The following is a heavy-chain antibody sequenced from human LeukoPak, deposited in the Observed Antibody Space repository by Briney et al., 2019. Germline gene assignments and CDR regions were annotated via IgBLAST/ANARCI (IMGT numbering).Heavy chain of an antibody. D-gene: IGHD4-23*01. CDR1: GRTFTSHG. V-gene: IGHV3-30*02. CDR2: IRNDGSDT. Sequence: GGSLRLSCATSGRTFTSHGFHWVRQAAGKGLEWVAFIRNDGSDTYHANSVKGRFSISRDNSKNTVYLHMNSLRAEDTAVYYCARDRGKDYFDNWGQGTQVTVSS. CDR3: ARDRGKDYFDN. J-gene: IGHJ4*02.